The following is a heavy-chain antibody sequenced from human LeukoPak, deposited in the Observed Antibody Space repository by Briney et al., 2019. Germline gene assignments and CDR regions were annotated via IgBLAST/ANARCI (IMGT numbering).Heavy chain of an antibody. D-gene: IGHD6-13*01. V-gene: IGHV4-59*08. CDR3: ARRARATAGGDYFDY. CDR2: IYYSGST. J-gene: IGHJ4*02. CDR1: GASMTSYY. Sequence: SETLSLTCTVSGASMTSYYWSWIRQPPGKGLEWIGYIYYSGSTNYNSSLKSRVTISVDTSKNQFSLKLNSVTAADTAVYYCARRARATAGGDYFDYWGQGTLVTVSS.